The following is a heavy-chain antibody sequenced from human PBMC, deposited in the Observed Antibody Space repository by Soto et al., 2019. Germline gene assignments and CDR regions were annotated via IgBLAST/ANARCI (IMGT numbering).Heavy chain of an antibody. J-gene: IGHJ3*02. CDR1: GFTFSSYA. Sequence: QVQLVESGGGVVQPGRSLRLSCAASGFTFSSYAMDWVRQAPGKGLEWVAVTSYDGSNKYYADSVKGRFTISRDNSKNTLYLQMNSLRAEDKAVYYCARVSRGWYKDVLDIWGQGTMVTVSS. CDR3: ARVSRGWYKDVLDI. CDR2: TSYDGSNK. D-gene: IGHD6-19*01. V-gene: IGHV3-30-3*01.